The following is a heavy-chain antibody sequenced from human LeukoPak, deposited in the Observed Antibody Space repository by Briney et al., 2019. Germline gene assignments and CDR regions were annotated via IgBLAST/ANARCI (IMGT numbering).Heavy chain of an antibody. Sequence: ASVKVSCKASGYTFTSYAMNWVRQAPGQGLEWMGWINTNTGNPTYAQGFTGRFVFSLDTSVGTAYLQISSLKAEDTAVYYCARGVSRRYNWNDGAFDIWGQGTMVTVSS. J-gene: IGHJ3*02. V-gene: IGHV7-4-1*02. CDR2: INTNTGNP. CDR3: ARGVSRRYNWNDGAFDI. CDR1: GYTFTSYA. D-gene: IGHD1-1*01.